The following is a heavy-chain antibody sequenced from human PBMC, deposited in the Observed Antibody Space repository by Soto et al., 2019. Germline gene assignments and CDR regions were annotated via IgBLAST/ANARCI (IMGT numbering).Heavy chain of an antibody. J-gene: IGHJ5*02. CDR1: GFTFSSYS. Sequence: EVQLVESGGGLVQPGGSLRLSCAASGFTFSSYSMNWVRQAPGKGLEWVSYISSSSSTIYYADSVKGRFTISRDNAKNSLYLQMNSLRYEDTAVYYCAREAGTWHLPLNWFDPWGQGTLVTVSS. V-gene: IGHV3-48*02. D-gene: IGHD6-19*01. CDR2: ISSSSSTI. CDR3: AREAGTWHLPLNWFDP.